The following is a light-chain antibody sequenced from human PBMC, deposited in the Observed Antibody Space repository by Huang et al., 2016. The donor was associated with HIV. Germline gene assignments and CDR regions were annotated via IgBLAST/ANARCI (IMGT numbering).Light chain of an antibody. CDR3: QQYGNSPFT. Sequence: EIVLTQSPGTLSLSPGERATLSCRASPSVSGNYLAWYQQRPGQAPRLLIYHSSTRAPGIPGRFSGSGAGTDFTLTISRLEPEDFAVFYCQQYGNSPFTFGPGTKV. CDR2: HSS. J-gene: IGKJ3*01. V-gene: IGKV3-20*01. CDR1: PSVSGNY.